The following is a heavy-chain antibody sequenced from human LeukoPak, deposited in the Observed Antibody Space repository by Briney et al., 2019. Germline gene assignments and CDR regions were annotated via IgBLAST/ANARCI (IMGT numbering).Heavy chain of an antibody. J-gene: IGHJ6*02. V-gene: IGHV1-69*04. CDR3: AQSITIFGVVNYYYYGMGV. CDR2: IIPILGIA. Sequence: SVKVSCKASGGTFSSYAISWVRQAPGQGLEWMGRIIPILGIANYAQKFQGRVTITADKSTSTAYMELSSLRSEDTAVYYCAQSITIFGVVNYYYYGMGVWGQGTTVTVSS. D-gene: IGHD3-3*01. CDR1: GGTFSSYA.